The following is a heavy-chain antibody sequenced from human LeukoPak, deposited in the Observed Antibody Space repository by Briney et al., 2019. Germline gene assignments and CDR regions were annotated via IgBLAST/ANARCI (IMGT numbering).Heavy chain of an antibody. CDR2: IYTSGST. J-gene: IGHJ4*02. CDR1: GGSISSYY. Sequence: SETLSLTCTVSGGSISSYYWGWIRQPAGKGLEWIGRIYTSGSTNYNPSLKSRVTMSVDTSKNQFSLKLSSVTAADTAVYYCARHRGRGYYGSGSPLNYWGQGTLVTVSS. D-gene: IGHD3-10*01. V-gene: IGHV4-4*07. CDR3: ARHRGRGYYGSGSPLNY.